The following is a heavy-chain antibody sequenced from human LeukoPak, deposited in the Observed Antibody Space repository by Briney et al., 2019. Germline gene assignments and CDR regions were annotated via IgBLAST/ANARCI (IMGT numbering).Heavy chain of an antibody. CDR3: ARNYDSSGYYLGSFDI. CDR2: IYYSGST. J-gene: IGHJ3*02. D-gene: IGHD3-22*01. V-gene: IGHV4-39*01. Sequence: PSETLSLTCTVSGGSISSSSYYWGWIRQPPGKGLEWIGSIYYSGSTYYNPSLKRRVTISVDTSKNQFSLKLSSVTAADTAVYYCARNYDSSGYYLGSFDIWGQGTMVTLSS. CDR1: GGSISSSSYY.